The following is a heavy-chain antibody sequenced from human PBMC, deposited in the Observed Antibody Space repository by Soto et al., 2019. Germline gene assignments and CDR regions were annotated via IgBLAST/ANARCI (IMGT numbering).Heavy chain of an antibody. D-gene: IGHD4-4*01. CDR3: VRLVGNSWLDY. J-gene: IGHJ4*02. CDR2: TYYRSQGHY. CDR1: GDSVSSNSVV. V-gene: IGHV6-1*01. Sequence: QVQLQQSGPGLVKPSQTLSLTCAIYGDSVSSNSVVWNWIRQSPSRGLEWLGRTYYRSQGHYEPAVFVQSRIRIVLDTSKNQFSLQLNSVSPEDTAVYYCVRLVGNSWLDYWGQGTLVTVSS.